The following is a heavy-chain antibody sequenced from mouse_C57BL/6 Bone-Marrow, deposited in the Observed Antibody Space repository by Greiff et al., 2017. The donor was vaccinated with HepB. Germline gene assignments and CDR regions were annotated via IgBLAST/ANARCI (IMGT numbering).Heavy chain of an antibody. Sequence: EVQLKESGPELVKPGASVKISCKASGYSFTDYNMNWVKQSNGKSLEWIGVINPNYGTTSYNQKFKGKATLTVDQSSRTAYMQLNSLTSEDSAVYYCARAGCPGPRGFAYWGQGTLVTVSA. CDR2: INPNYGTT. CDR1: GYSFTDYN. CDR3: ARAGCPGPRGFAY. D-gene: IGHD3-3*01. J-gene: IGHJ3*01. V-gene: IGHV1-39*01.